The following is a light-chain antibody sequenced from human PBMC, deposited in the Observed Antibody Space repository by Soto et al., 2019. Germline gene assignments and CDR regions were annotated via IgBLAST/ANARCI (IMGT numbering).Light chain of an antibody. J-gene: IGKJ1*01. V-gene: IGKV3-11*01. CDR2: EAS. Sequence: EIVLTQSPATLSSSPGERATLSCSASQTFGVRLAWYQHKPGQAPRLIIYEASNRAAGIPARFSGSGSGTDFTRTITSLEPEDFSFYYCHQRQRWPRTFGQGTKVEIK. CDR1: QTFGVR. CDR3: HQRQRWPRT.